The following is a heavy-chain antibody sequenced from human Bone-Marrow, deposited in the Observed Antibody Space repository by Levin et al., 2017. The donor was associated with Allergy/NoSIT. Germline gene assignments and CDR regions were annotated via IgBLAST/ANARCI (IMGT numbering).Heavy chain of an antibody. V-gene: IGHV1-46*01. J-gene: IGHJ4*02. CDR1: GYTFTSYY. CDR3: ARDRRAPPRRGVVVFDY. Sequence: GESLKISCKASGYTFTSYYMHWVRQAPGQGLEWMGIINPSGGSTSYAQKFQGRVTMTRDTSTSTVYMELSSPRSEDTAVYYCARDRRAPPRRGVVVFDYWGQGTLVTVSS. CDR2: INPSGGST. D-gene: IGHD3-3*01.